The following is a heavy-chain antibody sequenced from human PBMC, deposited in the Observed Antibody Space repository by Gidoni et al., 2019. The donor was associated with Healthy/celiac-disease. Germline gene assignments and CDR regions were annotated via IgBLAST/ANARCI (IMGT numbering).Heavy chain of an antibody. Sequence: PLQESCPGLVTPSHTLSLTCTLSAASISSGGYYWSWIRQHPGKGLEWIGYTYYSGRTDHNPSLKRRVTISVETSKNQFALKVGAVTAAEPAVYDCGRGGAYDRDFDYWGQGTLVTVSS. D-gene: IGHD3-22*01. V-gene: IGHV4-31*03. CDR1: AASISSGGYY. CDR3: GRGGAYDRDFDY. J-gene: IGHJ4*02. CDR2: TYYSGRT.